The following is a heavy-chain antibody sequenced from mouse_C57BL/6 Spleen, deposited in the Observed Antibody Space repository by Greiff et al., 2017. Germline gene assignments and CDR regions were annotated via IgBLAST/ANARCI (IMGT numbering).Heavy chain of an antibody. D-gene: IGHD1-1*01. V-gene: IGHV1-18*01. CDR3: ARSYDNGSSYAVAY. CDR1: GYTFTDYN. CDR2: INPNNGGT. Sequence: EVQLQQSGPELVKPGASVKIPCKASGYTFTDYNMDWVKQSHGKSLEWIGDINPNNGGTIYNQKFKGKATLTVDKSSSTAYMELRRLTSEDTAVYYGARSYDNGSSYAVAYWGQGTLVTVSA. J-gene: IGHJ3*01.